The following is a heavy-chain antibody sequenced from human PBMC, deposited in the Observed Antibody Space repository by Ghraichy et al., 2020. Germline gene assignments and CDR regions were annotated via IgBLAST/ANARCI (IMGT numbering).Heavy chain of an antibody. Sequence: SETLSLTCIVSGGSIDNYFWNWIRQPPGKGLEWIGYVSYLGSTNYNPTLKSRVTISVDTSKNQVSLRLSSVTAADTAVYYCARQENIVMVTAIGHAFDIWGQGTLVSVSS. J-gene: IGHJ3*02. D-gene: IGHD2-21*02. CDR3: ARQENIVMVTAIGHAFDI. CDR2: VSYLGST. V-gene: IGHV4-59*08. CDR1: GGSIDNYF.